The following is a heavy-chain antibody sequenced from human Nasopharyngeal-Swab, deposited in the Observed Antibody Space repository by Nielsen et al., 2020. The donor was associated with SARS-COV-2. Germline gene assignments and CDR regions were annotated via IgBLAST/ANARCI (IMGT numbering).Heavy chain of an antibody. J-gene: IGHJ4*02. D-gene: IGHD4-11*01. CDR3: AKDGYSSSSRLDY. Sequence: SLKISCVASGFSFDDYAMHWVRQVPGKGLEWVSGISWNNGKIGYADSVKGRFTISRDNVKNSLYLEMNSLRAEDTAVYYCAKDGYSSSSRLDYWGQGVRVTVSS. CDR1: GFSFDDYA. V-gene: IGHV3-9*01. CDR2: ISWNNGKI.